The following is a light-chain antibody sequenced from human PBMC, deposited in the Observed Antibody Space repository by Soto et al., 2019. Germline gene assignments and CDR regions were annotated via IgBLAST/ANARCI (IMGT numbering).Light chain of an antibody. CDR2: DNN. V-gene: IGLV1-51*01. J-gene: IGLJ1*01. CDR3: GAWDSSLSCYL. Sequence: HSVLTQPPSVSAAPGQQVTISCSGNNSNIGRSYLSCYQQLPGTAPKLLIYDNNKRPAGTPHRFSCSKSVTSATLDITGLQTGDEANYSCGAWDSSLSCYLFGTGSKVTVL. CDR1: NSNIGRSY.